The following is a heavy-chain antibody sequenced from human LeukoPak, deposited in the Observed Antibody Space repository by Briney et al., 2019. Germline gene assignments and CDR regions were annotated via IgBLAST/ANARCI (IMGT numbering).Heavy chain of an antibody. D-gene: IGHD4-11*01. CDR1: GFTFSSYA. J-gene: IGHJ4*02. Sequence: TGGSLRLSCAASGFTFSSYAMNWVRQAPGKGLEWVANIKQDGSEKYYVDSVKGRFTISRDNAKNSLYLQMNSLRAEDTAVYYCARGYGNYGYWGQGTLVTVSS. CDR3: ARGYGNYGY. V-gene: IGHV3-7*01. CDR2: IKQDGSEK.